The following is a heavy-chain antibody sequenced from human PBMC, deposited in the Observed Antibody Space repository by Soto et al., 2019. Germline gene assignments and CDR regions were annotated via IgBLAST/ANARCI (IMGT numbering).Heavy chain of an antibody. Sequence: QVQLQESGPGLVKPSQTLSLTCTVSGGSISSGGYYWSWIRQHPGKGLEWIGYIYYSGSTYYNPSLKSRVTISVDTSKNQLSLKLSSVTAADTAVYYCARESTVTTRLDYWGQGTLVTVSS. D-gene: IGHD4-17*01. CDR2: IYYSGST. CDR1: GGSISSGGYY. CDR3: ARESTVTTRLDY. J-gene: IGHJ4*02. V-gene: IGHV4-31*03.